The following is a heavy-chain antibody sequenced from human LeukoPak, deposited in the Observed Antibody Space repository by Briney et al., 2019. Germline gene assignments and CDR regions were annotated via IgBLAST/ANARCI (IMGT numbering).Heavy chain of an antibody. Sequence: PSQTLSLTCTVSGGSISSGGYYWSWIRQHPGKGLEWIGYIYYSGSTYYNPSLKSRVTISVDTSKNQFSLKLSSVTAADTAVYYCARAPYDSSGYCFNPWGQGTLVTASS. CDR1: GGSISSGGYY. J-gene: IGHJ5*02. D-gene: IGHD3-22*01. CDR3: ARAPYDSSGYCFNP. V-gene: IGHV4-31*03. CDR2: IYYSGST.